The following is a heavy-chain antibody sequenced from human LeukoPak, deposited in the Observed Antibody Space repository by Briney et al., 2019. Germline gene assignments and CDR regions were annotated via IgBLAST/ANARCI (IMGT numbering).Heavy chain of an antibody. J-gene: IGHJ4*02. CDR3: ARREYSSSSGGLFDY. CDR1: GYSFTSYW. Sequence: GESLKISCKGSGYSFTSYWIGWVRQMPGEGLEWMGIIYPGDSDTRYSPSFQGQVTISADKSISTAYLQWSSLKASDAAMYYCARREYSSSSGGLFDYWGQGTLVTVSS. CDR2: IYPGDSDT. V-gene: IGHV5-51*01. D-gene: IGHD6-6*01.